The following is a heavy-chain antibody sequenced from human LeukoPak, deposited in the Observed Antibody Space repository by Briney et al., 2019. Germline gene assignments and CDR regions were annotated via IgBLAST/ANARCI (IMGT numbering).Heavy chain of an antibody. CDR3: ARHEAHYYDSSGYFWSDAFDI. Sequence: SETLSLTCTVSGGSISSSSYYWGWIRQPPGEGLEWIGSIYYSGSTYYNPSLKSRVTISVDTSKNQFSLKLSSVTAADTAVYYCARHEAHYYDSSGYFWSDAFDIWGQGTMVTVSS. J-gene: IGHJ3*02. CDR1: GGSISSSSYY. CDR2: IYYSGST. V-gene: IGHV4-39*01. D-gene: IGHD3-22*01.